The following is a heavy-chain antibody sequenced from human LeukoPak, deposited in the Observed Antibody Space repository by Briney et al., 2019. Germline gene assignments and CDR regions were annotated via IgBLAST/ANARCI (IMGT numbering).Heavy chain of an antibody. Sequence: GGSLRLSCAASGSTFSSYAMHWVRQAPGKGLEYVSAISSNGGSTYYANSVKGRFTISRDNSKNTLYLQMGSLRAEDMAVYYCARSLRLDYWGQGTLVTVSS. J-gene: IGHJ4*02. CDR3: ARSLRLDY. CDR1: GSTFSSYA. CDR2: ISSNGGST. V-gene: IGHV3-64*01.